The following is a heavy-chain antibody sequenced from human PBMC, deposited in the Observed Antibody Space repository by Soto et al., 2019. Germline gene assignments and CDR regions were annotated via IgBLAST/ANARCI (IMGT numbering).Heavy chain of an antibody. CDR1: GYSFTSYW. J-gene: IGHJ6*02. V-gene: IGHV5-10-1*01. D-gene: IGHD2-15*01. Sequence: GESLKISCKGSGYSFTSYWISWVRQMPGKGLEWMGRIDPSDSYTNYSPSLQGHVTISADKSISTAYLQWSSLKASDTAMYYCATSIVGLNYYGMDVWGQGTTVTVSS. CDR2: IDPSDSYT. CDR3: ATSIVGLNYYGMDV.